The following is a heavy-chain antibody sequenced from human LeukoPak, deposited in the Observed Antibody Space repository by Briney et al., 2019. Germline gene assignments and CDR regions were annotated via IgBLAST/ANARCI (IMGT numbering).Heavy chain of an antibody. CDR3: AKLMGSWLNHDAIDI. D-gene: IGHD3-10*01. CDR1: GFTFSSYA. CDR2: INGGGGST. J-gene: IGHJ3*02. Sequence: GGSLRLSCAASGFTFSSYAMSWVRQAPGKGLEWVSGINGGGGSTYYADSVKGRFTISRDNSKNTLYLQMNSLRAEDTAVYYCAKLMGSWLNHDAIDIWGQGTMVTVSS. V-gene: IGHV3-23*01.